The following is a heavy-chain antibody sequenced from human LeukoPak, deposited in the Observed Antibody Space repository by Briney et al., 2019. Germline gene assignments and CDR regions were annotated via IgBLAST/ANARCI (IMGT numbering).Heavy chain of an antibody. J-gene: IGHJ4*02. CDR3: ARLGSDSSGYYYFDY. D-gene: IGHD3-22*01. V-gene: IGHV4-39*01. CDR2: IYYSGST. CDR1: GGSISSSSYY. Sequence: SETLSLTCTVSGGSISSSSYYWGWIRQPPGKGLEWIGSIYYSGSTYYNPSLKSRVTISVDTSKNQFSLKLSSVTAADTAVYYCARLGSDSSGYYYFDYWGQGTLVTVSS.